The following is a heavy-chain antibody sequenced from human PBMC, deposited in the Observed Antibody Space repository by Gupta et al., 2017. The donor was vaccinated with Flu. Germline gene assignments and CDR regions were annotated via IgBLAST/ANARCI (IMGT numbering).Heavy chain of an antibody. J-gene: IGHJ6*02. CDR2: IWYDGSNK. V-gene: IGHV3-33*01. CDR1: GFTFSSYG. D-gene: IGHD2-21*02. Sequence: QVQLVESGGGVVQPGRSLRLSCAASGFTFSSYGMHWVRQAPGKGLEWVAVIWYDGSNKYYADSVKGRVTISRDNSKNTLYLQMNSLRAEDTAVYYCARDRSNCGGDCYLGVLDVWGQGTTVTVSS. CDR3: ARDRSNCGGDCYLGVLDV.